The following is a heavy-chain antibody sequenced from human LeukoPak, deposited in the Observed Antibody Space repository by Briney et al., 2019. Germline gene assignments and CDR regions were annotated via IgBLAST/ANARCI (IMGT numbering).Heavy chain of an antibody. J-gene: IGHJ4*02. CDR3: ARQRHFDF. CDR2: IYPGGSET. Sequence: KPGESLKISCKGSGYSFSTNWIGWVRQMPGKGLEWMGIIYPGGSETIYSPSFQGQVTISADTSITTAYLQWSSLKASDTAIYYCARQRHFDFWGQGTLVTVSS. V-gene: IGHV5-51*01. CDR1: GYSFSTNW.